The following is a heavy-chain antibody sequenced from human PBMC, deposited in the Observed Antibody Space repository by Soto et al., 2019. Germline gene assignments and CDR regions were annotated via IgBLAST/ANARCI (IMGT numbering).Heavy chain of an antibody. D-gene: IGHD3-3*01. CDR3: AREGALGTTIFGTAPDY. V-gene: IGHV1-18*01. Sequence: ASVKVSCKASGYTFTSFGFSWVRQAPGQVLEWMGYISASSGSTIYAQKLQGRATMTKDTSTNTAYLELRSLRSDDTAVYYCAREGALGTTIFGTAPDYWGQGTLVTVSS. CDR1: GYTFTSFG. CDR2: ISASSGST. J-gene: IGHJ4*02.